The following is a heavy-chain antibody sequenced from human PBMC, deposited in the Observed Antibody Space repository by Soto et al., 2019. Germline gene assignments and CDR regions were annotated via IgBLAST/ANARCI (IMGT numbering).Heavy chain of an antibody. Sequence: QVQVVQSGAEVKKPGSSVKVSCKVSGGIFTNNAISWVRQAPGQGLEWLGGVIPLFDTAYYAQIFRGRLMISADGATTTAYMELSGLTSADTAVYFCATGGHNDGYNFSHGMDVWGQGTTVTVS. J-gene: IGHJ6*02. D-gene: IGHD5-18*01. CDR2: VIPLFDTA. V-gene: IGHV1-69*01. CDR1: GGIFTNNA. CDR3: ATGGHNDGYNFSHGMDV.